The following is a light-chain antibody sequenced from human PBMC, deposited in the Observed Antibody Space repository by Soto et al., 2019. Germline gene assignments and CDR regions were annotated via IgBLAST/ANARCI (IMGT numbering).Light chain of an antibody. Sequence: EIVLTQSPGTLSLSPGERATLSCRASQSVSSSYLAWYQQKPGQAPRLLIFDTSVTATGIPARFSGSGSGTDLTLTITSLDPEDSAVYYCQQRHIWPLTFGGGTRLEIK. CDR2: DTS. J-gene: IGKJ4*01. CDR3: QQRHIWPLT. CDR1: QSVSSSY. V-gene: IGKV3D-20*02.